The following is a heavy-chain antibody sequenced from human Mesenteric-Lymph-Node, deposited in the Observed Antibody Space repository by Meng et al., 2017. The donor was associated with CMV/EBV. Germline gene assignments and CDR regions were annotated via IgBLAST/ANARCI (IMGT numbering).Heavy chain of an antibody. CDR2: ITNSGGGT. Sequence: GGSLRLSCAASGFTFSSYWMHWVRQAPGKGLEWVSGITNSGGGTYYADSVKGRFTISRDTSKNTLYLQMNGLRAEDTAVYYCAKDRLLPFGELIPYYFDYWGQGTLVTVSS. J-gene: IGHJ4*02. CDR3: AKDRLLPFGELIPYYFDY. CDR1: GFTFSSYW. D-gene: IGHD3-10*01. V-gene: IGHV3-23*01.